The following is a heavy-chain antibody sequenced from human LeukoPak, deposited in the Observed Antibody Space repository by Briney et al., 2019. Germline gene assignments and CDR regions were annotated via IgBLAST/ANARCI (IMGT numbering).Heavy chain of an antibody. Sequence: GGSLRLSCAASGFTFSTYGMNWVRQAPGKGLEWVSGISPSGDITYYADSVKGRFTISRDNSKNTLYLQMNSLRAEDTAVYYCAKAGMYYYYYYMDVWGKGTTVTISS. V-gene: IGHV3-23*01. CDR2: ISPSGDIT. CDR3: AKAGMYYYYYYMDV. D-gene: IGHD1-14*01. J-gene: IGHJ6*03. CDR1: GFTFSTYG.